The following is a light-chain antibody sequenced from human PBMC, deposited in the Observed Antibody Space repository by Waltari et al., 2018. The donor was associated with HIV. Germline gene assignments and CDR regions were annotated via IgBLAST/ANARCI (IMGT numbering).Light chain of an antibody. J-gene: IGLJ3*02. CDR3: SSYSTRGFVL. Sequence: SALTQPASVSGSPGQSITISCTAPASAITTFTFVSWYQQSPGRPPKLISFAVYFRPSGVSDRFSGSKSGDTASLTISALRAEDEGDYFCSSYSTRGFVLFGGGTKVTVL. V-gene: IGLV2-14*01. CDR1: ASAITTFTF. CDR2: AVY.